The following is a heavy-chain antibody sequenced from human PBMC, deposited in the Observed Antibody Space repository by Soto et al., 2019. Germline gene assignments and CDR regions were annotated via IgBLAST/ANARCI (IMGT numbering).Heavy chain of an antibody. CDR3: ARLIGNSWLDS. V-gene: IGHV6-1*01. CDR1: GDSVSSKSVA. Sequence: QTLSLTCAIFGDSVSSKSVAWNWIRQSPSRGLEWLGRTYYRSKWYNDYAVSVKGRITINPDTSNNQLSLQLNSVTPDDTAVYYCARLIGNSWLDSWGQGTLVTVSS. J-gene: IGHJ5*01. CDR2: TYYRSKWYN. D-gene: IGHD2-8*01.